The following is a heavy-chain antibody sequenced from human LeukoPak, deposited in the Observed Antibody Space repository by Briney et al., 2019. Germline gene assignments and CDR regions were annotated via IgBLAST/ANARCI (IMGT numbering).Heavy chain of an antibody. Sequence: GTSLRLSCAASGFIFNQYGMHWVRQAPGKGLEWVALISYDESNEYYADSVKGRFTISRDDSKNTLYLQMNSLRAEDTAVYYCAKDEDTGYYTYYFDYWGQGTLVTVSS. CDR3: AKDEDTGYYTYYFDY. D-gene: IGHD3/OR15-3a*01. CDR1: GFIFNQYG. V-gene: IGHV3-30*18. CDR2: ISYDESNE. J-gene: IGHJ4*02.